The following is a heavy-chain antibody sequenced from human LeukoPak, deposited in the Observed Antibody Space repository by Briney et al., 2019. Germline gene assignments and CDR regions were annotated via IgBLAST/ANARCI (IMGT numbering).Heavy chain of an antibody. CDR1: GFTFSSYA. V-gene: IGHV3-30*14. CDR2: ISYDGSNK. Sequence: PGGSLRLSCAASGFTFSSYAMHWVRQAPGKGLEWVAVISYDGSNKYYADSVKGRFTISRDNSKNTLYLQMNSLRAEDTAVYYCARGTHDSSGSLYYFDYWGQGTLVTVSS. CDR3: ARGTHDSSGSLYYFDY. J-gene: IGHJ4*02. D-gene: IGHD3-22*01.